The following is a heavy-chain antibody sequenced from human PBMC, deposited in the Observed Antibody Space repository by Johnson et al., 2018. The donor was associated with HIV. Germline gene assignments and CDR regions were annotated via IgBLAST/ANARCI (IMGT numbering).Heavy chain of an antibody. Sequence: VQLVESGGGLVQPGGSLRLSCAASGFTFSSYAMSWVRQAPGKGLEWVSAISGSGGSTYYADSVKGRFTISSDNSKNTLYPPMNSLRAEDTAVYYCAGSPSEWDAFDIWGQGTMVTVSS. CDR3: AGSPSEWDAFDI. CDR1: GFTFSSYA. V-gene: IGHV3-23*04. D-gene: IGHD3-3*01. J-gene: IGHJ3*02. CDR2: ISGSGGST.